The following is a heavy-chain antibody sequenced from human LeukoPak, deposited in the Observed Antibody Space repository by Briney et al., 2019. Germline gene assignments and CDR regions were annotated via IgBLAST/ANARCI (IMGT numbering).Heavy chain of an antibody. CDR2: INLSGGTT. V-gene: IGHV1-46*01. J-gene: IGHJ4*02. Sequence: ASVKVSCKASGYTFTGYYMHWVRQAPGQGLEWMGIINLSGGTTYYAQKFQGRVTMTNDMSTSTVYMELSSLRSEDTAVYYCARDDNYGSGQPDDWGQGTLVTVSS. D-gene: IGHD3-10*01. CDR3: ARDDNYGSGQPDD. CDR1: GYTFTGYY.